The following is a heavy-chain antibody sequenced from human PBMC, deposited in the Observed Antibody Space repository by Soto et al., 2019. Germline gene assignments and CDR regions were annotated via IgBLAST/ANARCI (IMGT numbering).Heavy chain of an antibody. Sequence: QVQLQESGPGLVKPSQTLSLTCTVSGGSISSGGYYWSWIRQHPGKGLEWIGYIYYSGSTYYNPSRKCRVNISGDTSKNQFSLKESSVTAADTAGYYCARVYDTAMVGGGVDGMDVWGQGTTVTVSS. J-gene: IGHJ6*02. CDR2: IYYSGST. V-gene: IGHV4-31*03. D-gene: IGHD5-18*01. CDR3: ARVYDTAMVGGGVDGMDV. CDR1: GGSISSGGYY.